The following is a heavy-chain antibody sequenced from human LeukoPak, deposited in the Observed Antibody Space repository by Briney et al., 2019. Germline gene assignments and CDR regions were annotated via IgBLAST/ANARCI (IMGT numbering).Heavy chain of an antibody. D-gene: IGHD3-10*01. Sequence: SETLSLTCTVSGGSISSFYWSWVRQPPGKGLQWIGYIYYSGSTNYNPSLKSRVTISVDTSKNQFSLQLTSVTAADTAIYYCVRVLQIYGSGNYYKVFDYWGQGTLVTVSS. J-gene: IGHJ4*02. CDR2: IYYSGST. CDR3: VRVLQIYGSGNYYKVFDY. V-gene: IGHV4-59*01. CDR1: GGSISSFY.